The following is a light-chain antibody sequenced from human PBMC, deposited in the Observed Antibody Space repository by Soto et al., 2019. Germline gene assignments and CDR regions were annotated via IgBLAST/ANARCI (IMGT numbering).Light chain of an antibody. V-gene: IGKV3-15*01. Sequence: SPGTLSLSPGERATLSCRASQSLTNSFIAWYPQKPGQAPRLLIYGASTRATGIPARFSGSGSGTEFTLTISSLQSEDFAGYYCQQYNNGTPLTLAQGTRIEI. J-gene: IGKJ5*01. CDR2: GAS. CDR1: QSLTNS. CDR3: QQYNNGTPLT.